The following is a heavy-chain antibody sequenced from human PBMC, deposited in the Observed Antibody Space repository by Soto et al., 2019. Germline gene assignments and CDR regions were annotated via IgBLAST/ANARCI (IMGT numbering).Heavy chain of an antibody. V-gene: IGHV1-69*08. J-gene: IGHJ5*02. CDR3: ARVGGTTSSYGFEP. CDR2: IIPILGRA. Sequence: QVQLVQSGAEVKKPGSSVKLSCKASGGPFSSYHISWVRQAPGQGLEWVGRIIPILGRANNAQHFQGRVTITAETSTNTAYMELSSLTSEDSAVYYCARVGGTTSSYGFEPWGHGTLVTVSS. CDR1: GGPFSSYH. D-gene: IGHD2-2*01.